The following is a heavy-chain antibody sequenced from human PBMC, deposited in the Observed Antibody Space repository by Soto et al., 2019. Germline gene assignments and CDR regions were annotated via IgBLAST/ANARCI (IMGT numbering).Heavy chain of an antibody. CDR2: IIPILGIA. J-gene: IGHJ6*03. CDR3: ASPRRNYYGSGSYYNGSNYYYYSMDV. Sequence: SVTVSCQASGGTFSSYTSSWVRQAPGQGLEWMGRIIPILGIANYAQKFQGRVTITADKSTSTAYMELSSLRSEDTAVYYCASPRRNYYGSGSYYNGSNYYYYSMDVWGKGTTVTVSS. CDR1: GGTFSSYT. V-gene: IGHV1-69*02. D-gene: IGHD3-10*01.